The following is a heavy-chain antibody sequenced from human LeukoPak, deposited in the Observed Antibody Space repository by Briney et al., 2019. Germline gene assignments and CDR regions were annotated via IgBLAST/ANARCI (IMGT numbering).Heavy chain of an antibody. Sequence: SETLSLTCTVSGGSISSGGYYRSWIRQHPGKGLEWIGYIYYSGSTYYNPSLKSRVTISVDTSKNQFSLRLSSVTAADTAMYYCARLYCSGGSCYSDYYYGVDVWGKGTTVTVSS. D-gene: IGHD2-15*01. CDR1: GGSISSGGYY. CDR2: IYYSGST. V-gene: IGHV4-30-4*08. CDR3: ARLYCSGGSCYSDYYYGVDV. J-gene: IGHJ6*04.